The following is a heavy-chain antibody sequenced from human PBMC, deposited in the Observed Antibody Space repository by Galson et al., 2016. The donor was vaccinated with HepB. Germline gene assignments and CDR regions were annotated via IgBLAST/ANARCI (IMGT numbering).Heavy chain of an antibody. V-gene: IGHV3-23*01. D-gene: IGHD3-16*01. CDR1: GFTFRGYA. CDR2: ISGGVGNT. J-gene: IGHJ5*02. CDR3: AGGTYHNWFDA. Sequence: SLRLSCAASGFTFRGYAMSWVRQPLGKGLEWVSGISGGVGNTYYADSEKGRFTISRDDAKNSLYLQMNSLRADDTAVYYCAGGTYHNWFDAWGQGTLVTVSS.